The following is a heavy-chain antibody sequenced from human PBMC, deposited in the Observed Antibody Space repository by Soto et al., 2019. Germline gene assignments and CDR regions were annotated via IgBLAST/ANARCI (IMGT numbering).Heavy chain of an antibody. CDR1: GYTFTSYD. CDR2: VNPNSGDT. J-gene: IGHJ5*02. V-gene: IGHV1-8*01. D-gene: IGHD6-6*01. CDR3: AREGYSTSAGPRGNWFDP. Sequence: QVQLVQSGAEVTKPGASVKVSCKASGYTFTSYDINWVRQAAGQGLEWVGWVNPNSGDTGYAQKSQGRVTMTKNTSTSTAYMELSSLRSEDTAVYYCAREGYSTSAGPRGNWFDPWGQGTLVTVSS.